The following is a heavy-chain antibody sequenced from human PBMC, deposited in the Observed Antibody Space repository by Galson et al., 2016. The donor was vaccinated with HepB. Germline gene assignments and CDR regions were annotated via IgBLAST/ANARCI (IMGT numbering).Heavy chain of an antibody. CDR3: ARDNHGSYFDY. Sequence: SETLSLTCTVSGASVSSGNSFWTWIRQPPGKRLEWIGYCYNGNNNYIPSLNYNPSPTNRATISVDTSKNQFPLRLTSVTTEDTAFYFCARDNHGSYFDYWGHGTLVTVSS. D-gene: IGHD1-26*01. CDR2: CYNGNNN. J-gene: IGHJ4*01. V-gene: IGHV4-61*01. CDR1: GASVSSGNSF.